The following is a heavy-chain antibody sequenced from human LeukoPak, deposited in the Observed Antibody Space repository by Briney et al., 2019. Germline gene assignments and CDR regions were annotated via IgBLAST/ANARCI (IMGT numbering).Heavy chain of an antibody. CDR2: IHHSGTT. J-gene: IGHJ4*02. CDR3: ARGRLGATY. D-gene: IGHD1-26*01. V-gene: IGHV4-61*01. CDR1: GGSVSRGSYY. Sequence: PSETLSLTCTVSGGSVSRGSYYWSWTWQPPGKGLEWIGYIHHSGTTNYSPSLKSRVTISVDMSKNQFFLNLTSVTAADTAVYYCARGRLGATYWGQGTLVTVSS.